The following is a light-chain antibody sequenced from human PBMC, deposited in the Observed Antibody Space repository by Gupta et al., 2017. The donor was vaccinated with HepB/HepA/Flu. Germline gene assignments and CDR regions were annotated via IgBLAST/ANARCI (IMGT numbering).Light chain of an antibody. CDR1: QDISNY. V-gene: IGKV1-33*01. CDR2: DAS. J-gene: IGKJ4*01. CDR3: QQYDNLPLT. Sequence: DIQMTQSPSSLSASVGDRVTITCQASQDISNYLNWYKQKPGKAPKLLIYDASNLETGVPSRFSGSESGTDFTFTSSSLQPEDIATYYCQQYDNLPLTFGGGTKVEIK.